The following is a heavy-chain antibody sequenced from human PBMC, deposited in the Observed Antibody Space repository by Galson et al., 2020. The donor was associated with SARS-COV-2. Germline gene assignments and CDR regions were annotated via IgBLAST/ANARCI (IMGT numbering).Heavy chain of an antibody. V-gene: IGHV4-39*07. CDR1: GGSISSSSYY. J-gene: IGHJ6*03. CDR3: ARDRRGQLGYYYYYMDV. CDR2: TYYSGST. Sequence: SETLSLTCTVSGGSISSSSYYWGWIRQHPGKGLEWIGSTYYSGSTYYNPSLKSRVTISVDTSKNQFSLKLSSVTAADTAVYYCARDRRGQLGYYYYYMDVWGKGTTVTVSS. D-gene: IGHD6-13*01.